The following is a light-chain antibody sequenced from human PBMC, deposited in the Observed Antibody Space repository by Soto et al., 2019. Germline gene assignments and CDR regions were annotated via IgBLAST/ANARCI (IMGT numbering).Light chain of an antibody. CDR2: DDT. CDR1: SSNIGGNS. J-gene: IGLJ1*01. CDR3: GSWDSSLSAYV. Sequence: SVLTQPPSVSAAPGQNVTISSSGSSSNIGGNSVSWYQQLPGTAPKLLVYDDTKRHSGIPDQFSGSKFGTSATLGITGVQSGDEADYYCGSWDSSLSAYVLGTGTKVTVL. V-gene: IGLV1-51*01.